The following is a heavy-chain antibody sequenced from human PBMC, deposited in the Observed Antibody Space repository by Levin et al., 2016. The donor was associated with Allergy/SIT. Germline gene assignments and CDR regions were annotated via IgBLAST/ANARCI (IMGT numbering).Heavy chain of an antibody. D-gene: IGHD2-2*02. CDR3: ARDQDYCSSTSCYRGGFDY. CDR2: ISSSSSTI. V-gene: IGHV3-48*02. Sequence: VCQAPGKGLEWVSYISSSSSTIYYADSVKGRFTISRDNAKNSLYLQMNSLRDEDTAVYYCARDQDYCSSTSCYRGGFDYWGQGTLVTVSS. J-gene: IGHJ4*02.